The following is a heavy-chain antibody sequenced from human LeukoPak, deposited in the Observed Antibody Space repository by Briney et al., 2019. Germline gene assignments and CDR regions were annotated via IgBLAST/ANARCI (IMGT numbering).Heavy chain of an antibody. D-gene: IGHD6-13*01. V-gene: IGHV3-7*04. CDR3: ARGWSNSAAYDY. J-gene: IGHJ4*02. Sequence: GGSLRLSCAASGFTFSSYEMNWVRQAPGKGLEWVANIKQDGSEKYYVDSVKGRFTISRDNAKNSLYLQMNSLRAEDTAVYYCARGWSNSAAYDYWGQGTLVTVSS. CDR1: GFTFSSYE. CDR2: IKQDGSEK.